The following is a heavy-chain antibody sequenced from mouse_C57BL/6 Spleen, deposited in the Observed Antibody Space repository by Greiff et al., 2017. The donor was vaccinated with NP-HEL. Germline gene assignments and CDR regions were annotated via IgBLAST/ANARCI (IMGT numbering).Heavy chain of an antibody. V-gene: IGHV5-6*01. CDR1: GFTFSSYG. CDR2: ISSGGSYT. J-gene: IGHJ1*03. D-gene: IGHD1-1*01. CDR3: ARPVVAFHWYFDV. Sequence: EVQVVESGGDLVKPGGSLKLSCAASGFTFSSYGMSWVRQTPDKRLEWVATISSGGSYTYYPDSVKGRFTISRDNAKNTLYLQMSSLKSEDTAMYYCARPVVAFHWYFDVWGTGTTVTVSS.